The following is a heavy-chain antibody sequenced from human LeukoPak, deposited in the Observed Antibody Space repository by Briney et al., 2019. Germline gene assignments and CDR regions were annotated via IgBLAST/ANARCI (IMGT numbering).Heavy chain of an antibody. CDR2: IYTSGST. Sequence: SETLSLTCTVSGGSISSYYWSWIRQPAGKGLEWIGRIYTSGSTNYNPSLKSRVTISVDTSKNQFSLKLSSVTAADTAVYYCARVEEGYGSGRRENYYYYYMDVWGKGTTVTISS. V-gene: IGHV4-4*07. CDR1: GGSISSYY. J-gene: IGHJ6*03. D-gene: IGHD3-10*01. CDR3: ARVEEGYGSGRRENYYYYYMDV.